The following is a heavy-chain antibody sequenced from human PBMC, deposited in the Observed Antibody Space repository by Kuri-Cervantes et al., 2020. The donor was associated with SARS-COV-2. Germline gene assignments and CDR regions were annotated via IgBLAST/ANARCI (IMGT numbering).Heavy chain of an antibody. CDR3: ARLGPWYSSEIDY. D-gene: IGHD6-19*01. J-gene: IGHJ4*02. V-gene: IGHV4-34*01. CDR2: VYYSGST. CDR1: GFTFSNAW. Sequence: TLSLTFAASGFTFSNAWMSWVRQAPGKGLEWVRSVYYSGSTYYNTSLTSRVTIYVDTSKNQFTLKLSSVTAADTAVYYCARLGPWYSSEIDYWGQGTLVTVSS.